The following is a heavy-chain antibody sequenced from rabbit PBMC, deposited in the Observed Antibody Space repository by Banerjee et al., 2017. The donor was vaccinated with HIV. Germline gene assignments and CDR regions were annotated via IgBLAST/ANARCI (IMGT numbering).Heavy chain of an antibody. J-gene: IGHJ4*01. D-gene: IGHD1-1*01. CDR1: GFSFSSAYD. Sequence: QSLEESGGDLVKPGVSLTLTCTASGFSFSSAYDMCWVRQAPGKGLEWIACINSNTGNTVYASWARGRFTVSKTSSTTVTLQMTSLTAADTATYFCARGGNIVVLDLWGQGTLVTVS. CDR3: ARGGNIVVLDL. V-gene: IGHV1S40*01. CDR2: INSNTGNT.